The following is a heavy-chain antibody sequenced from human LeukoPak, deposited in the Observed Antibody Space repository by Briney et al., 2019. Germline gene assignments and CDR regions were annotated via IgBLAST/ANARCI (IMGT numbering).Heavy chain of an antibody. D-gene: IGHD3/OR15-3a*01. CDR3: ARTGWTTGWFDP. Sequence: SETLSLTCTVSGGSISSYYWSWIRQPPGKGLEWIGYIYYSGSTNYNPSLKSRVTMTVDTSKNQFSLKLSSVTAADTAVYYCARTGWTTGWFDPWGQGTLVTVSS. CDR2: IYYSGST. J-gene: IGHJ5*02. CDR1: GGSISSYY. V-gene: IGHV4-59*12.